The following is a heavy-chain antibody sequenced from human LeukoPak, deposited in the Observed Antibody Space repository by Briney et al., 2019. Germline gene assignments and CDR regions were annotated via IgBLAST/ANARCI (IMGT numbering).Heavy chain of an antibody. CDR1: GGTFSSYA. Sequence: ASVKVSCKASGGTFSSYAISWVRQAPGQGLEWMGGIIPIFGTANYARKFQGRVTITTDESTSTAYMELSSLRSEDTAVYYCARARERRFHYYYMDVWGKGTTVTVSS. D-gene: IGHD1-1*01. V-gene: IGHV1-69*05. J-gene: IGHJ6*03. CDR3: ARARERRFHYYYMDV. CDR2: IIPIFGTA.